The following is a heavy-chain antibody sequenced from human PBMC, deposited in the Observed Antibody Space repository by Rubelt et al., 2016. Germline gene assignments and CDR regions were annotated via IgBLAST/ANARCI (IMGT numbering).Heavy chain of an antibody. CDR1: GGSISSYY. D-gene: IGHD2-8*01. CDR2: IYYSGST. J-gene: IGHJ4*02. CDR3: ARVGYCTNGVCFHLVDY. Sequence: QVQLQESGPGLVKPSETLSLTCTVSGGSISSYYWSWIRQPPGKGLEWIGYIYYSGSTNYNPSRHGRVTISVDTSKNQFSLKLGSVTAAETAVYYCARVGYCTNGVCFHLVDYWGQGTLVTVSS. V-gene: IGHV4-59*12.